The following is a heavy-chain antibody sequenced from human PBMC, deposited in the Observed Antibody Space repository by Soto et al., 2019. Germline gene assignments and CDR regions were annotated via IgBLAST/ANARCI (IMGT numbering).Heavy chain of an antibody. CDR1: GYTFSTSG. V-gene: IGHV1-18*01. D-gene: IGHD6-6*01. CDR2: ISTYNGDA. J-gene: IGHJ6*02. CDR3: AREGPRPYYYYGMDV. Sequence: QAQLEQSGAEVKKPGASVKVSSKSSGYTFSTSGISWVRQAPGQGLEWMGWISTYNGDANYAQRFQGRVTMTTDTSTSTTFMELRSLRSDDTAVYYCAREGPRPYYYYGMDVWGQGTTVTVSS.